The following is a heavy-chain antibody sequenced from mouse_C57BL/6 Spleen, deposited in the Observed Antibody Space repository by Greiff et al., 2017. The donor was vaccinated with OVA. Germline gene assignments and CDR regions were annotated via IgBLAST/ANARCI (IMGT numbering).Heavy chain of an antibody. V-gene: IGHV5-4*01. J-gene: IGHJ4*01. Sequence: EVMLVESGGGLVKPGGSLKLSCAASGFTFSSYAMSWVRQTPEKRLEWVATISDGGSYTYYPDNVKGRFTISRDNAKNNLYLQMSHLKSEDTAMYYCARDDYYGSSYMDYWGQGTSVTVSS. CDR2: ISDGGSYT. D-gene: IGHD1-1*01. CDR3: ARDDYYGSSYMDY. CDR1: GFTFSSYA.